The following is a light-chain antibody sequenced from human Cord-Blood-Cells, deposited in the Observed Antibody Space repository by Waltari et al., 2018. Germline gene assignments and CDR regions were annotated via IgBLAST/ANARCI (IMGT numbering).Light chain of an antibody. Sequence: DIQMTQSPSSLSASVGDRVTITCRASQSISSYLNWYQQKPGKAPKLLIYAASSLQSGVPSRFSGSGSETDFTLTISSLQPEDFATYDCQQSYSTPWTFGQGTNVEIK. CDR1: QSISSY. V-gene: IGKV1-39*01. CDR3: QQSYSTPWT. CDR2: AAS. J-gene: IGKJ1*01.